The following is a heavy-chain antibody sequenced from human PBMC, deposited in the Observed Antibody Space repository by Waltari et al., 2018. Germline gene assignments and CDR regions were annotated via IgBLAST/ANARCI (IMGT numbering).Heavy chain of an antibody. CDR3: ARGGAWYDFWSGYYTGDYYFDY. J-gene: IGHJ4*02. CDR2: INHSGST. V-gene: IGHV4-34*01. CDR1: GGSFSGYY. Sequence: QVQLQQWGAGLLKPSETLSLTCAVYGGSFSGYYWSWIRQPPGKGLEWIGEINHSGSTHFNPSLKRRVTISVDTSKNQFSLKLSSVTAADTAVYYCARGGAWYDFWSGYYTGDYYFDYWGQGTLVTVSS. D-gene: IGHD3-3*01.